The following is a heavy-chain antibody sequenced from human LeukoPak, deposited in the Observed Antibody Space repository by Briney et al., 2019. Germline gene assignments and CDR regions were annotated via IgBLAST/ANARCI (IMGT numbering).Heavy chain of an antibody. Sequence: SQTLSLTCTVSGGSISSGDYYWSWIRQPPGKGLEWIGYIYYSGSTYYNPSLKSRVTISVDTSKNQFSLKLSSVTAADTAVYYCARGATMVRGVINPPRLPYYYYYYGMDVWGKGTTVTVSS. V-gene: IGHV4-30-4*01. J-gene: IGHJ6*04. CDR1: GGSISSGDYY. CDR3: ARGATMVRGVINPPRLPYYYYYYGMDV. CDR2: IYYSGST. D-gene: IGHD3-10*01.